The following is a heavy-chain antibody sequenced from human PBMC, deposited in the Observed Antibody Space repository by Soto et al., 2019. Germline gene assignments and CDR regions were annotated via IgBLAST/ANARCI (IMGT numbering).Heavy chain of an antibody. V-gene: IGHV1-2*02. Sequence: ASVKVSCKASGYTFTGYYMHWVRQAPGQGLEWMGWINPNSVGTNYAQKFKGRVTMTRDTSISTAPMELSRLRSDGTAGYYCAGGGNCWVNWFDPWGQVTLVAVSS. CDR1: GYTFTGYY. D-gene: IGHD1-1*01. J-gene: IGHJ5*02. CDR3: AGGGNCWVNWFDP. CDR2: INPNSVGT.